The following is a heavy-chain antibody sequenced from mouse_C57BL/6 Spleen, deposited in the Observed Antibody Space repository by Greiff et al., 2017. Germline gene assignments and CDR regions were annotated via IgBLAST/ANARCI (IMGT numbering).Heavy chain of an antibody. V-gene: IGHV5-6*01. D-gene: IGHD1-1*01. CDR2: ISSGGSYT. CDR1: GFTFSSYC. Sequence: EVQLVESGGDLVKPGGSLKLSCAASGFTFSSYCMSWVRQTPDKRLEWVATISSGGSYTYYPDTVKGRFTISRDNAKNTLELKMSSRKSEDTAMYYCARRDFNTVGSMDDWGQGTSVTVSS. J-gene: IGHJ4*01. CDR3: ARRDFNTVGSMDD.